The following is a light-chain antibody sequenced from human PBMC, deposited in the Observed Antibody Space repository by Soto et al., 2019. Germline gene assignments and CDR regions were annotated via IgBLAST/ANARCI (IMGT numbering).Light chain of an antibody. J-gene: IGLJ2*01. Sequence: QSVLTQPPSVSAAPGQKVTISCSGNSSNIGNNYVSWYQQLPGTAPKLLIYDNNKRPSGIPDRFSGSKSGTSATLGITGLQTGDEADYYCGTWDSSLSAGVFGGGTKLTFL. V-gene: IGLV1-51*01. CDR3: GTWDSSLSAGV. CDR2: DNN. CDR1: SSNIGNNY.